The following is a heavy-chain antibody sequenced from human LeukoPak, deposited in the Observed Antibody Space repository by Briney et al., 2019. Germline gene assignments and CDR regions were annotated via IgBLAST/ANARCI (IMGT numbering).Heavy chain of an antibody. CDR1: GYTFTSYG. D-gene: IGHD3-10*01. CDR2: ISAYNGNT. J-gene: IGHJ6*02. CDR3: ARDLFCSRCGYGSGSQYYYGMDV. Sequence: ASVKVSCKASGYTFTSYGISWVRQAPGQGLEWMGWISAYNGNTNYAQKLQGRVTMTTDTSTSTAYMELSSLRSEDTAVYYCARDLFCSRCGYGSGSQYYYGMDVWGQGTTVTVSS. V-gene: IGHV1-18*01.